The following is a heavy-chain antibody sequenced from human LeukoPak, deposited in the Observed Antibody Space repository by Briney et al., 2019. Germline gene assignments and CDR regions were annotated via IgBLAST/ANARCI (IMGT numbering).Heavy chain of an antibody. Sequence: GGSLRLTCAASGFTFSSYWMSWVRQAPGKGLEGVANIRQDGSEKYYVDSVKGRFTISRDNAKNSLYLQMNSLRAEATAVYYCARAVMVRGVIGLDYWGQGTLVTVSS. CDR1: GFTFSSYW. CDR3: ARAVMVRGVIGLDY. CDR2: IRQDGSEK. D-gene: IGHD3-10*01. V-gene: IGHV3-7*01. J-gene: IGHJ4*02.